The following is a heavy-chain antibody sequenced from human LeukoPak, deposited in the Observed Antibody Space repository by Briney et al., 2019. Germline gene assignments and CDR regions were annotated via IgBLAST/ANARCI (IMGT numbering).Heavy chain of an antibody. Sequence: ASVKVSCKASGYTFTGYYMHWVRQAPGQGLEWMGWINPNSGGTNYAQKFQGWVTMTRDTSISTAYMELSRLRSDDTAVYYCARDASLYSSSSDYWGQGTLVTVSS. D-gene: IGHD6-6*01. J-gene: IGHJ4*02. CDR2: INPNSGGT. V-gene: IGHV1-2*04. CDR3: ARDASLYSSSSDY. CDR1: GYTFTGYY.